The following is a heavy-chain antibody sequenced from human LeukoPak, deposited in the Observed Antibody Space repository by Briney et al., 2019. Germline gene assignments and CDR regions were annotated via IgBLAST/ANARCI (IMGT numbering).Heavy chain of an antibody. J-gene: IGHJ3*01. CDR3: AKDLLTGYYSSPTGS. CDR2: INPSGGST. V-gene: IGHV1-46*01. CDR1: GYTFTSYY. D-gene: IGHD3-9*01. Sequence: ASVKVSCKASGYTFTSYYMHWVRQAPGQGLEWMGIINPSGGSTSYAQKFQGRVTMTRDTSTSTVYMELSSLRSEDTAVYYCAKDLLTGYYSSPTGSWGQGTMVTVSS.